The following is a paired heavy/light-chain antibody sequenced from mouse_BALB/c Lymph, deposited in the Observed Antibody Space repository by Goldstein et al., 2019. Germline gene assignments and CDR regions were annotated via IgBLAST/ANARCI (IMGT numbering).Light chain of an antibody. Sequence: DIQMTQSSSYLSVSLGGRVTITCKASDHINNWLAWYQQKPGSAPRLLISGATSLETGIPSRFSGSGSGKDYTLSITSLQTEDVATYYCQQYWSSPYTFGGGTKLEIK. V-gene: IGKV13-85*01. CDR1: DHINNW. CDR3: QQYWSSPYT. J-gene: IGKJ2*01. CDR2: GAT.
Heavy chain of an antibody. CDR3: ARRYHALDY. Sequence: QVQLQQSGAELAKPGASVKMSCKASGYTFTSYWMHWVKQRPGQGLEWIGYINPNTGYTDYNQNFKDKATLTADKSSSTAYMQLSSLTSEDSAVYYCARRYHALDYWGQGTSVTVSS. J-gene: IGHJ4*01. CDR1: GYTFTSYW. CDR2: INPNTGYT. V-gene: IGHV1-7*01.